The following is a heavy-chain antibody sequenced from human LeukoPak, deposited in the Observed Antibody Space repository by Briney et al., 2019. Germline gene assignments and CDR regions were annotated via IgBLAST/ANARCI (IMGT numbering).Heavy chain of an antibody. CDR3: AKDLPPVRLSHAFDI. Sequence: PGGSLRLSCAASGFTFSSYSMNWVRQAPGKGLEWVSSISSSSSYIYYADSVKGRFTISRDNAKNSLYLQMNSLRAEDTAVYYCAKDLPPVRLSHAFDIWGQGTMVTVSS. V-gene: IGHV3-21*01. J-gene: IGHJ3*02. D-gene: IGHD2-8*01. CDR1: GFTFSSYS. CDR2: ISSSSSYI.